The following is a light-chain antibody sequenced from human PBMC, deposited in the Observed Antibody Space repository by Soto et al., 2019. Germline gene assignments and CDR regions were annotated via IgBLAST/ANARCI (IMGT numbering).Light chain of an antibody. CDR2: EVT. J-gene: IGLJ1*01. Sequence: QSVLTQPASVSGSPGQSITISCTGTSSVVGGYNYVSWYQQHPGKAPKLMISEVTNRPSGVSNRFSGSKSGNTASLTISGLQAEDEADYYCSSYTGSNTLYVFGTGTKVTVL. V-gene: IGLV2-14*01. CDR3: SSYTGSNTLYV. CDR1: SSVVGGYNY.